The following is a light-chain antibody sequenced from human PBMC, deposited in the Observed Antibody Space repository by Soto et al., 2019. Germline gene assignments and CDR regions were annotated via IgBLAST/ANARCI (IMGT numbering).Light chain of an antibody. J-gene: IGLJ3*02. CDR1: SSNIGAGYD. CDR2: GNS. CDR3: QSYDSSLRGGV. Sequence: QLVLTQPPSVSGAPGQRVTISCTGSSSNIGAGYDVHWYQQLPGTAPKLLIYGNSNRPSGVPDRFSGSKSGTSASLAITGLQAEDEADYYCQSYDSSLRGGVFGGGTQLTVL. V-gene: IGLV1-40*01.